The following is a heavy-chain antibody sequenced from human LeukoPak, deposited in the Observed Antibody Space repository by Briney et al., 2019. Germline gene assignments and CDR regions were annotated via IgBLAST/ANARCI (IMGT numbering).Heavy chain of an antibody. CDR1: GYSFTSYW. CDR2: INPNSGGT. CDR3: ARDFVHSSGYYYLDY. J-gene: IGHJ4*02. D-gene: IGHD3-22*01. V-gene: IGHV1-2*02. Sequence: RGESLKISCKGSGYSFTSYWIGWVRQAPGQGLEWMGWINPNSGGTNYAQKFQGRVTMTRDTSISTAYMELSRLRSDDTAVYYCARDFVHSSGYYYLDYWGQGTLVTVSS.